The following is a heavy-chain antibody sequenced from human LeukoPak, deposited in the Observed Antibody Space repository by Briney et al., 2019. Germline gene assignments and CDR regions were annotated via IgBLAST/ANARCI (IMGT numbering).Heavy chain of an antibody. V-gene: IGHV4-59*05. CDR2: IFSSGTT. D-gene: IGHD4-17*01. CDR1: GGSISSYY. J-gene: IGHJ5*02. CDR3: ARGDYIHWFDP. Sequence: SETLSLTCTVSGGSISSYYWSWLRQPPGKGLDWIGSIFSSGTTYYSPSLRGRVTISVDTPKNQLSLKLSSVTAADTAVYYCARGDYIHWFDPWGQGTLVTVSS.